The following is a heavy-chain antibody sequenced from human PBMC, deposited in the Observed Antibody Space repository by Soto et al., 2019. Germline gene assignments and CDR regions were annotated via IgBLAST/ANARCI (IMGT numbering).Heavy chain of an antibody. V-gene: IGHV3-30*18. D-gene: IGHD6-19*01. Sequence: VQLVESGGGVVQPGRSLRLSCAASGFTFSDYAMHWVRQAPGKGLEWVAVVSHDGRSTHYADSVKGRFTSSRYSSKDTVSLEMTSLRAEDTAVYYCAKGGRQWLVTSDFNYWGQGALVTVSS. CDR3: AKGGRQWLVTSDFNY. CDR2: VSHDGRST. J-gene: IGHJ4*02. CDR1: GFTFSDYA.